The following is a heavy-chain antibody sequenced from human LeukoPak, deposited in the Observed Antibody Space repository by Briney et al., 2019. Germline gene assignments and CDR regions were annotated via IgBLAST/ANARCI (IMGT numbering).Heavy chain of an antibody. CDR3: ARYIMGVVGATVFDF. D-gene: IGHD1-26*01. CDR2: ISYVGSNK. Sequence: GGSLRLSCAASGFTFSSYAMHWVRQAPGKGLEWVAVISYVGSNKYYADSVKGRFTISRDNSKNTLYLQMNSLRAEDTAVYYCARYIMGVVGATVFDFWGQGTLVTVSS. J-gene: IGHJ4*02. CDR1: GFTFSSYA. V-gene: IGHV3-30-3*01.